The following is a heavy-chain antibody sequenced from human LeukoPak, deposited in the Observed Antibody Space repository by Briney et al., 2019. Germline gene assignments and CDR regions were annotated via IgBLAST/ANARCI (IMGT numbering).Heavy chain of an antibody. J-gene: IGHJ3*02. CDR1: GFTFRSYW. D-gene: IGHD3-22*01. CDR3: ARGLYYYDSSGYYGDTFDI. Sequence: PGGSLRLSCAASGFTFRSYWMHWVRQAPGKGLVWVSRINTDGTDTSYADSVKGRFTISRENAKNALYLQMNSLRAGDTAVYYCARGLYYYDSSGYYGDTFDIWGQGTMVIVSS. CDR2: INTDGTDT. V-gene: IGHV3-74*01.